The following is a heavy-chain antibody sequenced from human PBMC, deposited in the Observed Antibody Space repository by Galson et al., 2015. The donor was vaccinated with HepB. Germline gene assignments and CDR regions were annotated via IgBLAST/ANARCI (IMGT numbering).Heavy chain of an antibody. V-gene: IGHV3-11*01. CDR1: GFNFSDYY. D-gene: IGHD1-7*01. CDR3: AREELELRLHYYYYHMDV. Sequence: SLRLSCAASGFNFSDYYMSWIRQAPGKGLEWVSYISSSGSTIDYADSVKGRFIISRDNAKNSLYLEMNNLRAEDTAVYYCAREELELRLHYYYYHMDVWGKGTTVTVSS. CDR2: ISSSGSTI. J-gene: IGHJ6*03.